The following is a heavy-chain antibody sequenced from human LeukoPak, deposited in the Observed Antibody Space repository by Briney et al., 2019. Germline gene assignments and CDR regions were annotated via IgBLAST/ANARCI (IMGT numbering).Heavy chain of an antibody. CDR3: ARSIVVVIGIRPYYYYYYMDV. Sequence: SVKVSCKASGGTFSSYAISWVRQAPGQGLEWMGGIIPIFGTANYAQKFQGRVTITADESTSTAYMELSSLRSEDTAVYYCARSIVVVIGIRPYYYYYYMDVWGKGTTVTVSS. CDR2: IIPIFGTA. D-gene: IGHD2-21*01. V-gene: IGHV1-69*01. J-gene: IGHJ6*03. CDR1: GGTFSSYA.